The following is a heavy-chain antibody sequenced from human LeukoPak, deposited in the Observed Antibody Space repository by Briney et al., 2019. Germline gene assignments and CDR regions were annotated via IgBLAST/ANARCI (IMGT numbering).Heavy chain of an antibody. Sequence: GGSLRLSCVASGFTFNNYWMHWVRQAPGKGLMWVSRINSDGSSTTYADSVKGRFTISRDNAKNTLYLQVNSLRAEDTAVYYCARSTGWSQTPYYFDSWGQGALVTVSS. J-gene: IGHJ4*02. CDR2: INSDGSST. CDR1: GFTFNNYW. CDR3: ARSTGWSQTPYYFDS. D-gene: IGHD6-19*01. V-gene: IGHV3-74*01.